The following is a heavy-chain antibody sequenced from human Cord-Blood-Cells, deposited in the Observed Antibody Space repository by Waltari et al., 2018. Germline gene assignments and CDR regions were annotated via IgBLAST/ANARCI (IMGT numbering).Heavy chain of an antibody. CDR1: GYTFTSYA. Sequence: QVQLVQSGAEVKKPGASVKVSCTASGYTFTSYAMHWVRQAPGQRLEWMGWINAGNGNTKYSQKFQGRVTITRDTSASTAYMELSSLRSEDTAVYYCARGGWSHSSSWYYFDYWGQGTLVTVSS. D-gene: IGHD6-13*01. V-gene: IGHV1-3*01. J-gene: IGHJ4*02. CDR2: INAGNGNT. CDR3: ARGGWSHSSSWYYFDY.